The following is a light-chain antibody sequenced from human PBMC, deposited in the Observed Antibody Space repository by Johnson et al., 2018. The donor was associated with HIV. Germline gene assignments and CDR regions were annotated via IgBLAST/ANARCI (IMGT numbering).Light chain of an antibody. CDR2: EIN. CDR1: SSNIGNNY. Sequence: QSALTQPPSVSAAPGQKVTISCSGSSSNIGNNYISWFQHLPGSAPKLLIYEINKRPSGIPDRFSGSKSGTSATLGITGLPTGDEADYYCGTWDSSLRAYVFGTGTKVSVL. V-gene: IGLV1-51*02. J-gene: IGLJ1*01. CDR3: GTWDSSLRAYV.